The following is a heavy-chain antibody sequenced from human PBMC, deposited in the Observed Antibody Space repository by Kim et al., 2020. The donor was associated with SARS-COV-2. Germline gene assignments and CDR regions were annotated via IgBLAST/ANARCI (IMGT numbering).Heavy chain of an antibody. D-gene: IGHD3-10*01. CDR3: ARDYYYGSGSYYL. J-gene: IGHJ4*02. Sequence: GESVKGRFTISRANAKNSLYLQMNSLEAEDTAVYYCARDYYYGSGSYYLWGQGTLVTVSS. V-gene: IGHV3-21*01.